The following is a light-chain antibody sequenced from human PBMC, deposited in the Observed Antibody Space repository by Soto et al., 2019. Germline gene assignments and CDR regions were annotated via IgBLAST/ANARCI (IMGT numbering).Light chain of an antibody. CDR3: QQYDNWPPIT. CDR1: QSVSIN. CDR2: DAS. J-gene: IGKJ5*01. V-gene: IGKV3-15*01. Sequence: EIVMTQSPATLSVSVVERVTLSCRASQSVSINLAWYQQKPGQAPRLLIYDASTRASGIPARVSGSGPGTEFTLTISSLQSEDFAVYYCQQYDNWPPITCGQGTRREIK.